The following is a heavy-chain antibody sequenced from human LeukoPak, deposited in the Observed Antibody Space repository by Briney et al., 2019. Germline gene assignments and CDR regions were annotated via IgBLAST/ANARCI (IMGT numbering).Heavy chain of an antibody. CDR2: ISYDESDK. D-gene: IGHD2-15*01. J-gene: IGHJ6*02. Sequence: PGRSLRLSCTASGFTFSNYGMHWVCQASGKGLEWVAVISYDESDKYYADSVKGRFTISRDNSKNTLYLQMNSLRPEDTAVYYCAKGVVAATNAAYYGMDVWGQGTTVTVSS. CDR3: AKGVVAATNAAYYGMDV. CDR1: GFTFSNYG. V-gene: IGHV3-30*18.